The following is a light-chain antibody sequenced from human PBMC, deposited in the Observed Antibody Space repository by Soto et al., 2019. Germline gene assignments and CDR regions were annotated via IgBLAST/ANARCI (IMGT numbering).Light chain of an antibody. V-gene: IGKV3-15*01. CDR1: QSVSSN. CDR2: GAS. J-gene: IGKJ4*01. CDR3: QQYNNWPLT. Sequence: EIVMTQSPATLSVSPGERATLSCRASQSVSSNLGWYQQKPGQAPRLLIYGASTRATGIPARFSGSGSGTEFTFTISSLQPEDFAVYYCQQYNNWPLTFGGGTKVEIK.